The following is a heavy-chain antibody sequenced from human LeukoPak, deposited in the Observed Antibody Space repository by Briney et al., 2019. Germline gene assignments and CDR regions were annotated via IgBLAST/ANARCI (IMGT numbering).Heavy chain of an antibody. Sequence: SETLSLTCTVSGGSISSSSYYWGWIRQPPGKGLEWIGSIYYSGSTYYNPSLKSRVTISVDTSKNQFSLKLSSVTAADTAVYYCARDGDDSSGYYYAMNYWGQGTLVTVSS. CDR3: ARDGDDSSGYYYAMNY. J-gene: IGHJ4*02. D-gene: IGHD3-22*01. CDR1: GGSISSSSYY. CDR2: IYYSGST. V-gene: IGHV4-39*07.